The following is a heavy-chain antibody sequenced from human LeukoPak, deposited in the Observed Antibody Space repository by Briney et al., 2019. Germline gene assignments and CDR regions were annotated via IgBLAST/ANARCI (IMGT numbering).Heavy chain of an antibody. V-gene: IGHV3-7*01. D-gene: IGHD2-8*01. Sequence: PGGSLRLSCAASGFTFSAYWMSWVRQAPGKGLEWVAHIKGDGSEKYSVDSVKGRFTISRDNAKSSLYLQMNSLRAEGTALYYCARGGFGYVYFDYWGQGSLVTVSS. J-gene: IGHJ4*02. CDR3: ARGGFGYVYFDY. CDR1: GFTFSAYW. CDR2: IKGDGSEK.